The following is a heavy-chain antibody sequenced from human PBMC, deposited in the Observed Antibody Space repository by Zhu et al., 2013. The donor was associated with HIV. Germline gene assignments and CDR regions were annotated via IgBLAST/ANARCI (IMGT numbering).Heavy chain of an antibody. CDR2: ISAYNGNT. Sequence: QVQLVQSGAEVRKPGASVNVSCKASGYTFTSYGISWVRQAPGQGLEWMGWISAYNGNTHYAQKLQGRVTMTTDTSTSTAYMELRSLRSDDTAVYYCARARGLVVVIQDAFDLWAKGQWSPSLQ. CDR1: GYTFTSYG. J-gene: IGHJ3*01. CDR3: ARARGLVVVIQDAFDL. V-gene: IGHV1-18*01. D-gene: IGHD3-22*01.